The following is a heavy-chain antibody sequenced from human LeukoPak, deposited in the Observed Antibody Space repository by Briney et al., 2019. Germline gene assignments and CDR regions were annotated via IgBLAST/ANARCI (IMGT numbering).Heavy chain of an antibody. CDR2: IIPIFGTA. CDR1: GGTFSSYA. D-gene: IGHD3-22*01. CDR3: ARSASYYDSSAWFDP. J-gene: IGHJ5*02. Sequence: SVKVSCKASGGTFSSYAISWVRQAPGQGLEWMGGIIPIFGTANYAQKFQGRVTITADKSTSTAYMELSSLRSEDTAVYYRARSASYYDSSAWFDPWGQGTLVTVSS. V-gene: IGHV1-69*06.